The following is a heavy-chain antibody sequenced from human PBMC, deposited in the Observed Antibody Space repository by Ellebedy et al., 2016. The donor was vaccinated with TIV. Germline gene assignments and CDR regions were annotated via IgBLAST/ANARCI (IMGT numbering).Heavy chain of an antibody. CDR2: INHSGST. Sequence: MPSETLSLTCTVSGGSISPYYWSWIRQPPGKGLEWIGEINHSGSTNYNPSLKSRVAISVDTSNNQFSLRLNSVTAADTAVYFCARVVWQQPVSYAFDIWGQGTMVTVSS. D-gene: IGHD6-13*01. V-gene: IGHV4-34*01. CDR1: GGSISPYY. CDR3: ARVVWQQPVSYAFDI. J-gene: IGHJ3*02.